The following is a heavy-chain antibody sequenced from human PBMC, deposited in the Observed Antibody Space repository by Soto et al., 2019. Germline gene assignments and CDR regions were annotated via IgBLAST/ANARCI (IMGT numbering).Heavy chain of an antibody. V-gene: IGHV4-59*08. CDR1: GGSISSYY. J-gene: IGHJ5*02. D-gene: IGHD3-22*01. Sequence: TSETLSLTCTVSGGSISSYYWSWIRQPPGKGLEWIGYIYYSGSTNYNPSLKSRVTISVDTSKNQFSLKLSSVTAADTAVYYCARLEGYYYDSSGYYPPNNWFDPWGQGTLVTVSS. CDR2: IYYSGST. CDR3: ARLEGYYYDSSGYYPPNNWFDP.